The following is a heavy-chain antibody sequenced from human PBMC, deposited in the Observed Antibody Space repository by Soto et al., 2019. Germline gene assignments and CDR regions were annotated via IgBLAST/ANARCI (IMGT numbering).Heavy chain of an antibody. D-gene: IGHD6-13*01. V-gene: IGHV3-23*01. Sequence: QRLGPGGGLVQPGGSLRLPFAASGFTFSNYAMTWVRQAPGKGLGGVSVITGRGGGTYFVDSVKARFTLSRDNSKHTAYLQMNSLRAEDTAVYDCAKSPLTAAGFDYWGQGTLVTVSP. CDR1: GFTFSNYA. CDR2: ITGRGGGT. CDR3: AKSPLTAAGFDY. J-gene: IGHJ4*02.